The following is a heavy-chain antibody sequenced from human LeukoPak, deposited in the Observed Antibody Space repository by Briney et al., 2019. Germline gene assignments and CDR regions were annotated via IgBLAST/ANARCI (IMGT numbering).Heavy chain of an antibody. V-gene: IGHV4-4*07. CDR2: IYTSGST. CDR1: GGSISSYY. J-gene: IGHJ5*02. D-gene: IGHD3-10*01. Sequence: SETLSLTGTVSGGSISSYYWSWIRQPAGKGLEWIGRIYTSGSTNYNPSLKSRVTMSVDTSKNQFSLKLSSVTAADTAVYYCARAGYGSGSYSFDPWGQGTLVTVSS. CDR3: ARAGYGSGSYSFDP.